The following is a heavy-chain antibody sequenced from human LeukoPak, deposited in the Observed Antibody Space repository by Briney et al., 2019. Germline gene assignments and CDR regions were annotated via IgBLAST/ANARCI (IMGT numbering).Heavy chain of an antibody. J-gene: IGHJ4*02. CDR3: ARGLGYY. Sequence: ASVKVSCKASGYTFTDYYIQWVLQAPGQRLEWMGRINPNSGGTDYAQKFQGRVTMTSDTSITTAYMEVSRLRPDDTAVYYCARGLGYYWGQGTLVTVSS. V-gene: IGHV1-2*06. CDR1: GYTFTDYY. CDR2: INPNSGGT.